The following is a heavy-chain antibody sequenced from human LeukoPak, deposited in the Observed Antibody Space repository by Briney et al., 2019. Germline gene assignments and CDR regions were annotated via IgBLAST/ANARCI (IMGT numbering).Heavy chain of an antibody. CDR2: MYYSGST. CDR3: ARHTGGWGSFDY. J-gene: IGHJ4*02. D-gene: IGHD7-27*01. V-gene: IGHV4-39*01. Sequence: PSETLSLTCTVSGGSISSSSYCWGWIRQPPGKGLEWIGSMYYSGSTNYNPSLKSRVTISVDTSKNQFSLKLSSVTAADTAVYYCARHTGGWGSFDYWGQGTLVTVSS. CDR1: GGSISSSSYC.